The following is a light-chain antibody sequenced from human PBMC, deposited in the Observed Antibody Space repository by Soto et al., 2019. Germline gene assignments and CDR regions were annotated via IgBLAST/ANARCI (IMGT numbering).Light chain of an antibody. CDR1: QSVSSSY. CDR2: DAS. J-gene: IGKJ1*01. V-gene: IGKV3D-20*01. CDR3: QQYGSSPRT. Sequence: VMTQSPATLSLSPGERATLSWRASQSVSSSYLAWYQQKPGLAPRLLIYDASSRATGIPERFSGSGSGTDFTLTISRLEPEDFAVYYCQQYGSSPRTFGHGTKVDIK.